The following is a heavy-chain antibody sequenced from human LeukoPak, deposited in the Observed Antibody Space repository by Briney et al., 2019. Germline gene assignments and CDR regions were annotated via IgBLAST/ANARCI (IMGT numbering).Heavy chain of an antibody. CDR1: IESFSGYH. V-gene: IGHV3-23*01. D-gene: IGHD2-2*01. Sequence: ETLSPTCAVYIESFSGYHWNWIRQTPGKGLEWVSAISGSGGSTYYADSVKGRFTISRDNSKNTLYLQMNSLRAEDTAVYYCAHGSMYQLDYWGQGTLVTVSS. CDR3: AHGSMYQLDY. J-gene: IGHJ4*02. CDR2: ISGSGGST.